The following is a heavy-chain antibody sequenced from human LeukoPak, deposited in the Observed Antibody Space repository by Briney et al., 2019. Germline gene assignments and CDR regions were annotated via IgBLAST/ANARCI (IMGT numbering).Heavy chain of an antibody. CDR2: IYPGDSDT. J-gene: IGHJ4*02. D-gene: IGHD6-19*01. CDR1: GYSFTTYG. Sequence: GESLKISCKGSGYSFTTYGIGWVRQMPGKGLEWMGVIYPGDSDTRYSPSFQGQVTISADKSITTAYLQWNSLKASDNAMYYCASGSSGWYRYFGYWGQGTPVTVSS. V-gene: IGHV5-51*01. CDR3: ASGSSGWYRYFGY.